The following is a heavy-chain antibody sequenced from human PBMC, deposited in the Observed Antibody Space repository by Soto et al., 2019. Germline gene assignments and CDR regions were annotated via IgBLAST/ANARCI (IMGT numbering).Heavy chain of an antibody. V-gene: IGHV4-34*01. J-gene: IGHJ4*02. CDR1: CGSFSGYF. CDR3: AIIVVAGYYFDS. Sequence: PSETLSLTCAVYCGSFSGYFWSWLRQPPGKGLEWIGEIKYSGSTTYNPSLKSRVTISEDTSKNQFSLHLTSVTAADTAVYYCAIIVVAGYYFDSWGQGALVTVSS. CDR2: IKYSGST. D-gene: IGHD3-22*01.